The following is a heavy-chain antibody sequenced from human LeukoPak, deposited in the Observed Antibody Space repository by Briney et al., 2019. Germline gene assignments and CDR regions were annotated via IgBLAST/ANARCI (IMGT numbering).Heavy chain of an antibody. J-gene: IGHJ4*02. CDR2: ISGSAGST. V-gene: IGHV3-23*01. D-gene: IGHD6-19*01. CDR1: GFTFSSYG. CDR3: VKDGGWPRRFDY. Sequence: PGGSLRLSCAASGFTFSSYGMSAVRQAPGKGLEWVSAISGSAGSTYYADSVKGRFTISRDNSKNTLYLPMNSLRAQYRAVHYWVKDGGWPRRFDYWGQGTLVTVSS.